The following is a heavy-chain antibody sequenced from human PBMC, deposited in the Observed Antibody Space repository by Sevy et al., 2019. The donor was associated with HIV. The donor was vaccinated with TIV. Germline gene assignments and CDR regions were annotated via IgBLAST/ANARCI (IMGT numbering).Heavy chain of an antibody. Sequence: GGSLRLSCAASGFTFSSYAMSWVRQAPGKGLEWVSGISGSDGSTYYTDSVKGRFTISRDTSKNTLYLQMNSLRAEDTDVYYCAKDRIFMIGDAFDIWGQGTLVTVSS. CDR3: AKDRIFMIGDAFDI. J-gene: IGHJ3*02. V-gene: IGHV3-23*01. D-gene: IGHD3-22*01. CDR2: ISGSDGST. CDR1: GFTFSSYA.